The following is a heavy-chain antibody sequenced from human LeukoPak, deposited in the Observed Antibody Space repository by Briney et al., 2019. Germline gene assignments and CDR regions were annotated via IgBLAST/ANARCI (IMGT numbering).Heavy chain of an antibody. CDR3: ARGDIAARPNYYYYMDV. J-gene: IGHJ6*03. Sequence: GRSLRLSCAASGFTFDDYAMHWVRQAPGKGLEWVSGISWNSGSIGYADSVKGRFTISRDNAKNSLYLQMNSLRAEDTAVYYCARGDIAARPNYYYYMDVWGKGTTVTVSS. V-gene: IGHV3-9*01. D-gene: IGHD6-6*01. CDR2: ISWNSGSI. CDR1: GFTFDDYA.